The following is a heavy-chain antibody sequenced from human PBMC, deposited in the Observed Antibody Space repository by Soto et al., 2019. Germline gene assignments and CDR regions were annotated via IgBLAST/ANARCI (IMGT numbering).Heavy chain of an antibody. CDR3: ARDLGIAAAGSWCGP. Sequence: QVQLVQSGAEVKKPGASVKVSCKASGYTFTSYGISWVRQAPGQGLEWMGWISAYNGNTNYAQKLQGRVTMTTDTSTSTVYMELRSLRSDDTALYYCARDLGIAAAGSWCGPWGQGTLVTVSS. J-gene: IGHJ5*02. V-gene: IGHV1-18*01. D-gene: IGHD6-13*01. CDR2: ISAYNGNT. CDR1: GYTFTSYG.